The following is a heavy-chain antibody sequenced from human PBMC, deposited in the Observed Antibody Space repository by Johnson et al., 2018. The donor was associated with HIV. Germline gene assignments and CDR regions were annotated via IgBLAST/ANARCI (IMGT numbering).Heavy chain of an antibody. Sequence: VQLVESGGGLVQPGRSLRLSCAASGFTFDDYAMHWVRQAPGKGLEWVSGSSWNSGSIGYADAVKGRFTISRDNAKNSLYMQMNSLRAEDTALYYCAKDTHTAMVRGAFDIWGQGTMVTVSS. D-gene: IGHD5-18*01. V-gene: IGHV3-9*01. CDR1: GFTFDDYA. CDR2: SSWNSGSI. CDR3: AKDTHTAMVRGAFDI. J-gene: IGHJ3*02.